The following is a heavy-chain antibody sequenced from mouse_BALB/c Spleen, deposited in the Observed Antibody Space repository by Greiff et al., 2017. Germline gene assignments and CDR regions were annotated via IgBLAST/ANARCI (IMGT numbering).Heavy chain of an antibody. D-gene: IGHD1-1*01. J-gene: IGHJ1*01. CDR2: INPSTGYT. CDR1: GYTFTSYT. CDR3: ARGGGSSRHWYFDV. Sequence: QVQLQQSGAELARPGASVKMSCKASGYTFTSYTMHWVKQRPGQGLEWIGYINPSTGYTEYNQKFKDKATLTADKSSSTAYMQLSSLTSEDSAVYYCARGGGSSRHWYFDVWGAGTTVTVSS. V-gene: IGHV1-4*01.